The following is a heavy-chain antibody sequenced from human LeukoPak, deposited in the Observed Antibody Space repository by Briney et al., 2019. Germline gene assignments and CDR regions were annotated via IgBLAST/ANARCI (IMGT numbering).Heavy chain of an antibody. V-gene: IGHV5-51*01. Sequence: GESLKISCKGSGYSFTSYWIGWVRQMPGKGLEWMGIIYPGDSDTRYSPSFQGQVTISADKSISTAYLQWSSLKASDTAMYYCARTSCCSSTSCYSFDPWGQGTLVTVSS. CDR3: ARTSCCSSTSCYSFDP. CDR2: IYPGDSDT. CDR1: GYSFTSYW. D-gene: IGHD2-2*01. J-gene: IGHJ5*02.